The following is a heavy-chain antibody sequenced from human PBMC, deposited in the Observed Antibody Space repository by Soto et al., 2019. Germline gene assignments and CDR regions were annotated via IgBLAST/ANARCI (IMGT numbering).Heavy chain of an antibody. CDR2: ISYEGSHT. Sequence: QVQLVESGGGVVQPGRSLRLSCAASGFIFSSYGMHWVRQAPGKGLEWVAVISYEGSHTYYADSVKGRFTITRDNSKNTLYLQMISPRPEDTAVYYCAKEVHCGGGSCSWSEGFDYWGQGTVLTVSS. CDR3: AKEVHCGGGSCSWSEGFDY. D-gene: IGHD2-15*01. CDR1: GFIFSSYG. V-gene: IGHV3-30*18. J-gene: IGHJ4*02.